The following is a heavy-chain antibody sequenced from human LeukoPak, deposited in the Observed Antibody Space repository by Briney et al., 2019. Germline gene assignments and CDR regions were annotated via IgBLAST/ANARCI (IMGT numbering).Heavy chain of an antibody. Sequence: GGSLRLSCAASGFTFSSYAMSWVRQAPGKGREWGSAISGSGGSTYYADSVKGRFTISKDNSKNTLYLQMNSLRAEDTAVYHCAKVHTNSYGSGSGDYWGQGTLVTVSS. V-gene: IGHV3-23*01. CDR1: GFTFSSYA. D-gene: IGHD3-10*01. CDR3: AKVHTNSYGSGSGDY. J-gene: IGHJ4*02. CDR2: ISGSGGST.